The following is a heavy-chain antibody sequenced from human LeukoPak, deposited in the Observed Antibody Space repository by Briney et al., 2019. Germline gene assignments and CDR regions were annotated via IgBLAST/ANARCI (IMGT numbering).Heavy chain of an antibody. CDR2: IIPIFGTA. D-gene: IGHD6-19*01. J-gene: IGHJ4*02. CDR1: GGTFISYA. V-gene: IGHV1-69*05. Sequence: SVKVSCKASGGTFISYAISWVRQAPGQGLEWMGRIIPIFGTASYAQKFQGRVTITTDESTSTAYMELSSLRSEDTAVYYCAAVVIAVAGYFDYWGRGTLVTVSS. CDR3: AAVVIAVAGYFDY.